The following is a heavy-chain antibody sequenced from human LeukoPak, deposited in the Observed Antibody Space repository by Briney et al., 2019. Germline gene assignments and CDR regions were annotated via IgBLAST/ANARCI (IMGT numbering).Heavy chain of an antibody. V-gene: IGHV4-59*01. CDR1: GGSISSYY. J-gene: IGHJ3*02. CDR2: IYYSGST. D-gene: IGHD3-16*01. CDR3: ARAYVWPDAIDI. Sequence: PSETLSLTCTVSGGSISSYYWSWIRQPPGNGLEWIGYIYYSGSTNYNPSLKSRVTISVDTSKNQFSLKLSSVTAADTAVYYCARAYVWPDAIDIWGQGTMVTVSS.